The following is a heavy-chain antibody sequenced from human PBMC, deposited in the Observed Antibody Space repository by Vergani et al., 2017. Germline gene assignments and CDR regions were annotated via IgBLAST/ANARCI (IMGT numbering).Heavy chain of an antibody. V-gene: IGHV4-39*01. CDR1: GGSITSSSYY. J-gene: IGHJ4*02. CDR3: ARTESFILRYFHWAL. Sequence: QLHLQESGPGLVKPSETLSLTCTVSGGSITSSSYYWGWIRQPPGKGLEWIGNIYHSGGAYYNPSLKGCVHISVDTSKNQFSLEVTSVTAAETAIYFCARTESFILRYFHWALWGQGTLVTVSS. D-gene: IGHD3-9*01. CDR2: IYHSGGA.